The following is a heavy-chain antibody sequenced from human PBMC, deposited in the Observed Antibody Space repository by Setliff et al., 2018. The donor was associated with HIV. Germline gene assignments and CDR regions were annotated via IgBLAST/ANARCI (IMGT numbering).Heavy chain of an antibody. D-gene: IGHD3-3*01. CDR2: IYYSGST. CDR3: ARTPYDFWSGHIDY. Sequence: PSETLSLTCTVSGGSISSSSYYWGWIRQPPGKGLEWIGSIYYSGSTYYNPSLKSRVTISVDTSENQFSPKLSSVTAADTAVYYCARTPYDFWSGHIDYWGQGTLVTVSS. V-gene: IGHV4-39*01. J-gene: IGHJ4*02. CDR1: GGSISSSSYY.